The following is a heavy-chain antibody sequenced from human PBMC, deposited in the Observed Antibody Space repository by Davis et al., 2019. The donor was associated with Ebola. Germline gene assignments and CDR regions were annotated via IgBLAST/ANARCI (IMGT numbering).Heavy chain of an antibody. J-gene: IGHJ4*02. CDR1: GYTFNIYY. CDR3: ASPGIAAGAPRH. V-gene: IGHV1-46*02. D-gene: IGHD6-13*01. CDR2: INPSGGTT. Sequence: AASVKVSCKASGYTFNIYYMYWVRQAPGQGLEWMGIINPSGGTTSYAQKFQGRVTMTRDTSTSTVYMELISLRSEDTAVYYCASPGIAAGAPRHRGQGTLVTVSS.